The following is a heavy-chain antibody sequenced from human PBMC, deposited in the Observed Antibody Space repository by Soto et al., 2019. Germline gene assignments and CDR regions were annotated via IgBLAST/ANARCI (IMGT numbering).Heavy chain of an antibody. CDR1: GGSISSSSYY. CDR2: IYYSGST. Sequence: NPSETLSLTCTVSGGSISSSSYYWGWIRQPPWKGLEWIGSIYYSGSTYYNPSLKSRVTISVDTSKNQFSLKLSSVTAADTAVYYCARRGELAIAAAGTGYYYYGMDVWGQGXTVTVYS. J-gene: IGHJ6*02. V-gene: IGHV4-39*01. CDR3: ARRGELAIAAAGTGYYYYGMDV. D-gene: IGHD6-13*01.